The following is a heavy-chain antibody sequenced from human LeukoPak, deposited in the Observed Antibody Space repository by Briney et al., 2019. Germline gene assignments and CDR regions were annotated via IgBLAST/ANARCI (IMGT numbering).Heavy chain of an antibody. CDR3: ARDHVYYYYMDV. V-gene: IGHV4-59*12. CDR2: IYYSGST. Sequence: SGILLPTLTGSGGFISYYFRRLIPPPPGEGMGWIGYIYYSGSTNYNPSLKSRVTMSVDTSKNQFSLKLSSVTAADTAVYYCARDHVYYYYMDVWGKGTTVTVSS. J-gene: IGHJ6*03. CDR1: GGFISYYF.